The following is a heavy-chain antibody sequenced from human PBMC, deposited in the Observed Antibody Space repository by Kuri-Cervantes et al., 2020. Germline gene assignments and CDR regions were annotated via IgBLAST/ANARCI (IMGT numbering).Heavy chain of an antibody. V-gene: IGHV3-48*01. CDR2: ISDSSDII. Sequence: GESLKISCAASGFTFSTYGLNWVRQAPGKGLEWISYISDSSDIIYYADSVKGRFTISRDNAKNSLYLQMNSLRAEDTAVYYCASDYGGKGDYWGQGTLVTVSS. CDR3: ASDYGGKGDY. J-gene: IGHJ4*02. D-gene: IGHD4-23*01. CDR1: GFTFSTYG.